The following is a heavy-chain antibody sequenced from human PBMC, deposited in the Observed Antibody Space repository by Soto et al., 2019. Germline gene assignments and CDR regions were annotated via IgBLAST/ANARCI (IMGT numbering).Heavy chain of an antibody. J-gene: IGHJ4*02. D-gene: IGHD1-26*01. CDR3: ARVYSGSYSDS. CDR1: GGSIRSNNW. Sequence: PSETLSLTCAVSGGSIRSNNWWSWVRQPPGKGLEWIGEIFHSGSTNYNPSLKTRVTISLDKSKNQFSLKLSSVTAADTAVYYCARVYSGSYSDSWGQGTLVTVSS. V-gene: IGHV4-4*02. CDR2: IFHSGST.